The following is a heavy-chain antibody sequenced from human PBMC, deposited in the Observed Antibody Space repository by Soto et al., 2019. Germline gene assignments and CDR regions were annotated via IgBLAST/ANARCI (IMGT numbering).Heavy chain of an antibody. CDR2: MYNSGST. CDR1: GGSISSYY. J-gene: IGHJ3*02. D-gene: IGHD1-1*01. Sequence: SETLSLTCTVSGGSISSYYWTWIRQPPGKGLEWIGFMYNSGSTHYNPSLKSRVTISLDTSKNQFSLKLSSVTAADTAVYYCARERRYGAFDIWGQGTMVTVS. CDR3: ARERRYGAFDI. V-gene: IGHV4-59*01.